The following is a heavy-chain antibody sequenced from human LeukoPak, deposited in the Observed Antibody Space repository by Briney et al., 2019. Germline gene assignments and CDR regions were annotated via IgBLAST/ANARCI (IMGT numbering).Heavy chain of an antibody. J-gene: IGHJ6*02. V-gene: IGHV4-30-2*01. D-gene: IGHD6-19*01. CDR1: GGSISSSGYS. CDR3: ARDTHSSGWTVDYYYYGMDV. Sequence: SQTLSLTCAVSGGSISSSGYSWSWIRQPPGKGLEWIGYIYHSGSTNYNPSLKSRVTISVDKSKNQFSLKLSSVTAADTAVYYCARDTHSSGWTVDYYYYGMDVWGQGTTVTVSS. CDR2: IYHSGST.